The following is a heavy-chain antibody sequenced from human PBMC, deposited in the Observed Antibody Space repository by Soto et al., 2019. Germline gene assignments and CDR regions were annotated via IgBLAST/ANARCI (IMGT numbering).Heavy chain of an antibody. V-gene: IGHV1-3*01. CDR1: GYTFTSYA. CDR3: ARVGGYCISTSCYSNWFDP. CDR2: INAGNGNT. J-gene: IGHJ5*02. D-gene: IGHD2-2*01. Sequence: ASVKVSCKASGYTFTSYAMHWVRQAPGQRLEWMGWINAGNGNTKYSQKFQGRVTITRDTSASTAYMELSSLRSEDTAVCYCARVGGYCISTSCYSNWFDPWGQGTLVTVSS.